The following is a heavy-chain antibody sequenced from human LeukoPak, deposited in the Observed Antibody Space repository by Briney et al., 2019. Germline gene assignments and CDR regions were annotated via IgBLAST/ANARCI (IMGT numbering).Heavy chain of an antibody. Sequence: GASVKVSCKASGYTFTGYYIHWVRQATGQGLEWMGWMNPNSGNTGYAQKFRGRVTMTRNTSISTAYMELSSLRSEDTAVYYCARDHYDILTGYYNFDYWGQGTLVTVSS. V-gene: IGHV1-8*02. CDR3: ARDHYDILTGYYNFDY. CDR2: MNPNSGNT. CDR1: GYTFTGYY. J-gene: IGHJ4*02. D-gene: IGHD3-9*01.